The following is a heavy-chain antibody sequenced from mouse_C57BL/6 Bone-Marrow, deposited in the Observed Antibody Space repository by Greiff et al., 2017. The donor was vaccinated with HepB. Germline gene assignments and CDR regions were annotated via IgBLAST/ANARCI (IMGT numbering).Heavy chain of an antibody. Sequence: VQLKESGPVLVKPGASVKMSCKASGYTFTDYYMNWVKQSHGKSLEWIGVINPYNGGTSYNQKFKGKATLTVDKSSSTAYMELNSLTSEDSAVYYCARDWGTVVATNYFDYWGQGTTLTVSS. CDR1: GYTFTDYY. CDR3: ARDWGTVVATNYFDY. V-gene: IGHV1-19*01. CDR2: INPYNGGT. D-gene: IGHD1-1*01. J-gene: IGHJ2*01.